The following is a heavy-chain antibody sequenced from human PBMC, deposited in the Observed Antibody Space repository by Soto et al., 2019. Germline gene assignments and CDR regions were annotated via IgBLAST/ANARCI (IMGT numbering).Heavy chain of an antibody. V-gene: IGHV1-69*01. CDR2: TTPIIGTT. J-gene: IGHJ4*02. D-gene: IGHD5-18*01. CDR1: GDTLSHYG. Sequence: QVQLVQSGAEVRKPGSSVKVSCKASGDTLSHYGISWVRQAPGQGLEWMGGTTPIIGTTDYAQKFQGRLTITADESTTTSYMDLSSLRFDDTAVYYCATGESSDTGDDWGQGTLVTVSS. CDR3: ATGESSDTGDD.